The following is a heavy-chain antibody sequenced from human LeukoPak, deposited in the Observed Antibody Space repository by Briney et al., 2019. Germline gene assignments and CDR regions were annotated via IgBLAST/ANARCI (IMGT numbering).Heavy chain of an antibody. V-gene: IGHV4-39*07. J-gene: IGHJ4*02. CDR1: GGSISSSRYY. Sequence: SETLPLLRTVSGGSISSSRYYWSWIRQPPGKGLEWIGEINHSGSTNYNPSLKSRVTISVDTSKNQVSLKLSSVTAADTAVYYSARGRRRRGYNCWLQGTLVTVSS. CDR3: ARGRRRRGYNC. D-gene: IGHD3-22*01. CDR2: INHSGST.